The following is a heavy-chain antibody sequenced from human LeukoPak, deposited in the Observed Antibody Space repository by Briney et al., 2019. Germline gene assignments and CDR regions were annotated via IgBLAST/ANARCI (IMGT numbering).Heavy chain of an antibody. CDR3: ASPRGDDSGGYYTWYFHH. CDR2: SGST. J-gene: IGHJ1*01. CDR1: GGSVTSGGYY. Sequence: PSETLSLTCTDSGGSVTSGGYYWGWIRQPPGKGLEWIGSGSTYYNPSLKSRVTISVDTSKNQFSLKLSSVTAADTAVYFCASPRGDDSGGYYTWYFHHWGQGILVTVSS. V-gene: IGHV4-39*07. D-gene: IGHD3-22*01.